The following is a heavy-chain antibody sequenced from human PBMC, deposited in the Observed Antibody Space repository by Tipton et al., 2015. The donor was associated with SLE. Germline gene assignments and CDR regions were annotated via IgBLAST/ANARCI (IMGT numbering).Heavy chain of an antibody. CDR2: INHGGST. Sequence: TLSLTCAVYGGSFSGYSWSWIRQTPGKGLEWIGEINHGGSTNYNPSLKTRVTMSVDTSKKQFSLKLGSVTAADTAVYYCAREESESGSGGSSFHCYYCMDVWGKGTTVTVSS. V-gene: IGHV4-34*01. J-gene: IGHJ6*03. D-gene: IGHD2-15*01. CDR3: AREESESGSGGSSFHCYYCMDV. CDR1: GGSFSGYS.